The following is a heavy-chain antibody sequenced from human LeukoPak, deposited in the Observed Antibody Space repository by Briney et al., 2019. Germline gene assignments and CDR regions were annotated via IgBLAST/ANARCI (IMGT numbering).Heavy chain of an antibody. CDR2: IYPGDSDT. CDR3: ASHQYYDFWSGYL. CDR1: GYSFTSYW. J-gene: IGHJ4*02. Sequence: GESLKISCKGSGYSFTSYWIGWVRQMPGKGLEWMGIIYPGDSDTRYSPSFQGQVTISADKSISTAYLQWSSLKASYTAMCDCASHQYYDFWSGYLWGQGTLVTVSS. D-gene: IGHD3-3*01. V-gene: IGHV5-51*01.